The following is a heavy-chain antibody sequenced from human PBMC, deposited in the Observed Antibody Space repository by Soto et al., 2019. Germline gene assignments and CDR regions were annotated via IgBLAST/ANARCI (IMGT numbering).Heavy chain of an antibody. CDR3: AKDPPWTVGPLAMDV. D-gene: IGHD3-10*01. Sequence: EVQLLESGGGLVQPGGSLRLSCAASGFSFSDYVINWVRQAPGKGLEWVSTFSGSGGNIYYAEAVKGRLTISRDDSKNTLYLQMNSLRVEDTAVYYCAKDPPWTVGPLAMDVWGQGTTVTVSS. J-gene: IGHJ6*02. CDR2: FSGSGGNI. V-gene: IGHV3-23*01. CDR1: GFSFSDYV.